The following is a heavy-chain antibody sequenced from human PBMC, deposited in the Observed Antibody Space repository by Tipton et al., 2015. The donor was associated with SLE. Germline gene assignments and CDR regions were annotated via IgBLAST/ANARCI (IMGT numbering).Heavy chain of an antibody. CDR3: TKDQGPKWERLHYFDY. J-gene: IGHJ4*02. D-gene: IGHD1-26*01. CDR2: IRYDGNNR. Sequence: SLRLSCAASGFTFNDYGMQWVRQAPGKGLEWVAFIRYDGNNRYYADSVRGRFTISRDNSKNMIYLQMNSLTSEDTSLYSCTKDQGPKWERLHYFDYWGQGTLVTVSS. V-gene: IGHV3-30*02. CDR1: GFTFNDYG.